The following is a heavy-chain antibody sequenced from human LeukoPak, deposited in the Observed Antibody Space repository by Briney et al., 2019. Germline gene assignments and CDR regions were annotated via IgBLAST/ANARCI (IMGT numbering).Heavy chain of an antibody. Sequence: SETLSLTCTVSGGSISSGSYYWSWIRQPAGKGLEWIGRIYTSGSTNYNPSLKSRVTISVDTSKNQFSLKLSSVTAADTAVYYCARRVLFSGELDYWGQGTLVTVSS. CDR2: IYTSGST. V-gene: IGHV4-61*02. J-gene: IGHJ4*02. CDR1: GGSISSGSYY. D-gene: IGHD3-16*01. CDR3: ARRVLFSGELDY.